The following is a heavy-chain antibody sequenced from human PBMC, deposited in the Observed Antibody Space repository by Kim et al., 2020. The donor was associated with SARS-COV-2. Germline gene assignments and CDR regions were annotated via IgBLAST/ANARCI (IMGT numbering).Heavy chain of an antibody. J-gene: IGHJ3*02. V-gene: IGHV3-33*06. CDR2: IWYDGSNK. CDR3: AKDHPEGHAFDI. Sequence: GGSLRLSCAASGFTFSSYGMHWVRQAPGKGLEWVAVIWYDGSNKYYADSVKGRFTISRDNSKNTLYLQMNSLRAEDTAVYYCAKDHPEGHAFDIWGQGTMVTVPS. CDR1: GFTFSSYG.